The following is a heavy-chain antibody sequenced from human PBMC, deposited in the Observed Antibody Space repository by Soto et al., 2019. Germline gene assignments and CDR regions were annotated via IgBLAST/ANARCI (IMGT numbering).Heavy chain of an antibody. Sequence: FLRLSCASSGFNFDDYAMHWVRQATGKGLEWVSGISWNSGSIGYADSVKGRFTISRDNAKNSLYLQMNSLRAEDTALYYCAKDVDIVAFYYFNYWGQETLVTVSS. V-gene: IGHV3-9*01. J-gene: IGHJ4*02. CDR2: ISWNSGSI. D-gene: IGHD5-12*01. CDR1: GFNFDDYA. CDR3: AKDVDIVAFYYFNY.